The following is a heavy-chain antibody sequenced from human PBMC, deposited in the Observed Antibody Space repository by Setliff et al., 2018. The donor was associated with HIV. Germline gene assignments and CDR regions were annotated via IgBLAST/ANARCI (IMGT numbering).Heavy chain of an antibody. J-gene: IGHJ5*02. Sequence: PGGSLRLSCAGSGVTFNKPWMSWVRLAPGKGLEWVALTNPDGSGEYYVDSVKGRFIISRDNAKNSLFLQMNSLRAEDTAMYYCVKGKVTEQQLVEAWGQGTLVTVSS. CDR2: TNPDGSGE. CDR1: GVTFNKPW. V-gene: IGHV3-7*03. CDR3: VKGKVTEQQLVEA. D-gene: IGHD6-13*01.